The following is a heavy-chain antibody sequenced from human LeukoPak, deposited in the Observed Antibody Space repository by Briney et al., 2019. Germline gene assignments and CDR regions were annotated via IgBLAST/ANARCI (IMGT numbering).Heavy chain of an antibody. Sequence: GRSLGLSCAASGFTFNTYAMNWVRQAPGKGLEWISSISSNGNYIYYADSLKGRFTVSRDNANNSLYVQMISLRAEDTAVYYCAREYSYAYLDYWGQGTLVTVSS. CDR2: ISSNGNYI. D-gene: IGHD5-18*01. CDR3: AREYSYAYLDY. CDR1: GFTFNTYA. J-gene: IGHJ4*02. V-gene: IGHV3-21*01.